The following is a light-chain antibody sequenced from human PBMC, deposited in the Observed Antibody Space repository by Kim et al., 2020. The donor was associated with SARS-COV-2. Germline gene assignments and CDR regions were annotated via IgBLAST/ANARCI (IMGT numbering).Light chain of an antibody. CDR2: DAS. CDR1: QSVSSD. J-gene: IGKJ4*01. Sequence: SPGESDTLSCRASQSVSSDLAWYQQKPGQAPRLLIYDASARATDIPARFSGSGSGTEFTLTISSLQSEDFAVYYCQQYNNWPPLTFGGGTKVDIK. CDR3: QQYNNWPPLT. V-gene: IGKV3-15*01.